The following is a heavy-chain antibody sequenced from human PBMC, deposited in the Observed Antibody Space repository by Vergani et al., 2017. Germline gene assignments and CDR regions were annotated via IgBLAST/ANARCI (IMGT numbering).Heavy chain of an antibody. Sequence: EVQLVESGGGVVQPGGSLRLSCAASGFTFDDYALHWVRQAPGKGLEWVSLISGDGGSTYYADSVKGRFTISRDNSKNSLYLQMNSLRTEDTALYYCAKDYDSSGYYPSWFDPWGQGTLVTVSS. V-gene: IGHV3-43*02. D-gene: IGHD3-22*01. CDR2: ISGDGGST. CDR3: AKDYDSSGYYPSWFDP. CDR1: GFTFDDYA. J-gene: IGHJ5*02.